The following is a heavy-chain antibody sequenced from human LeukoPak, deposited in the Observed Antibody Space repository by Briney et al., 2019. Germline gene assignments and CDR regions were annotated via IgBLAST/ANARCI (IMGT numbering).Heavy chain of an antibody. J-gene: IGHJ4*02. CDR3: AKDLSGSWSWDY. D-gene: IGHD1-26*01. CDR1: GFTFTHPA. CDR2: IRHDGSGA. Sequence: GGSLRLSCAASGFTFTHPAMHWVRQAPGKGLEWVAVIRHDGSGANYAESVKGRFTISRDNSKNTLYLQMNSLRVEDTAVYYCAKDLSGSWSWDYWGQGTLVTVSS. V-gene: IGHV3-30*02.